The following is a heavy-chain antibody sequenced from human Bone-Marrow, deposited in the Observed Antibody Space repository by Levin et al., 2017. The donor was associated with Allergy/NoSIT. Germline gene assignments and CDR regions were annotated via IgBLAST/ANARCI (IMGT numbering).Heavy chain of an antibody. Sequence: PGGSLRLSCAASGFTFSNYAMHWVRQAPGKGLEWVAVISYDGSKEYYANSVKGRFTISRDNSRNTLYLQLNRLRIEDTALYYCARDTTDDDGYDLRYYFDYWGQGTLVTVSS. J-gene: IGHJ4*02. CDR3: ARDTTDDDGYDLRYYFDY. V-gene: IGHV3-30-3*01. CDR2: ISYDGSKE. D-gene: IGHD5-12*01. CDR1: GFTFSNYA.